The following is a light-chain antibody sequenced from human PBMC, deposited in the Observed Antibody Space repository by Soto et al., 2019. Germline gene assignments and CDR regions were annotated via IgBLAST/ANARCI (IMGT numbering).Light chain of an antibody. Sequence: DIQMTQSPSSLSASVGDRVIITCRASQSISAYVNWYQQKPGKAPNLLISFASTLQSGVPSRFSGSGSGTDFTLTISTLQPEDFATYYCQQTYTSPVTFXRGTKADIK. V-gene: IGKV1-39*01. CDR3: QQTYTSPVT. CDR2: FAS. J-gene: IGKJ1*01. CDR1: QSISAY.